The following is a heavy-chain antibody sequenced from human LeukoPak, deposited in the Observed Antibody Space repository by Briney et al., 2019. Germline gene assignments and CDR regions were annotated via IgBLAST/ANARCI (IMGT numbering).Heavy chain of an antibody. CDR2: ISYDGSNK. Sequence: GGSLRLSCAASGVTCSSYAMHWVRQAPGKGLEWVAVISYDGSNKYYADSVKGRFTISRDNSKNTLYLQMNSLRAEDTAVYYCARDSGGYYADYWGQGTLVTVSS. CDR3: ARDSGGYYADY. V-gene: IGHV3-30*04. CDR1: GVTCSSYA. D-gene: IGHD3-22*01. J-gene: IGHJ4*02.